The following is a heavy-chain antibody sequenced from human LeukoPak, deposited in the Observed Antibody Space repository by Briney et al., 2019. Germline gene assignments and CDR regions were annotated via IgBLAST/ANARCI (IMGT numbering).Heavy chain of an antibody. J-gene: IGHJ4*02. D-gene: IGHD4-17*01. CDR2: ISSGGGGI. CDR3: ARDGASHPSIYYFDY. Sequence: GGSLRLSCAASGFTFSSYEMNWVRQAPGKGLEWVSYISSGGGGIFYADSVKGRFTISRDNAKNSLHLQMNSLRAEDTAVYYCARDGASHPSIYYFDYWGQGTLVTVSS. CDR1: GFTFSSYE. V-gene: IGHV3-48*03.